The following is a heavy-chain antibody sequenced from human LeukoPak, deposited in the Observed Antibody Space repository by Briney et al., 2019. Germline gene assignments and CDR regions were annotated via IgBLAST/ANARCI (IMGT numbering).Heavy chain of an antibody. CDR2: IWYDGSNK. V-gene: IGHV3-33*01. CDR3: ARDYSPGYYYGSGSYPPDY. CDR1: GFTFSSYG. D-gene: IGHD3-10*01. Sequence: GRSLRLSCAASGFTFSSYGMHWVRQAPGKGLEWVAVIWYDGSNKYYADSVKGRFTISRDNSKNTLYLQMNSLRAEDTAVYYCARDYSPGYYYGSGSYPPDYWGQGTLVTVSS. J-gene: IGHJ4*02.